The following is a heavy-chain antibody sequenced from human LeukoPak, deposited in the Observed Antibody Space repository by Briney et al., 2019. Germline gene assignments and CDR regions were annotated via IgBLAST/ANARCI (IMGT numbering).Heavy chain of an antibody. J-gene: IGHJ4*02. Sequence: ASVKVSCKASGFTFTRYYMNWERQAPGQGLEWMGLINPSGGNTTYAQKFQGRVTMTTDTSTSTVYMELSSLRSEDTAVYYCTRDTYYYDSSGSYSIDYWGQGTLVTVSS. CDR1: GFTFTRYY. CDR3: TRDTYYYDSSGSYSIDY. CDR2: INPSGGNT. V-gene: IGHV1-46*03. D-gene: IGHD3-22*01.